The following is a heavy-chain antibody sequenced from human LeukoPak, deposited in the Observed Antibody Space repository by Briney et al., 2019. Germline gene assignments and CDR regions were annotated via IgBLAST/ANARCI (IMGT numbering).Heavy chain of an antibody. CDR3: AKGTSLSRFDP. D-gene: IGHD3/OR15-3a*01. CDR1: GFSLSSYA. J-gene: IGHJ5*02. CDR2: ISGSGGST. V-gene: IGHV3-23*01. Sequence: GGSLRLSCAASGFSLSSYAMSWVRQAPGKGLEWVSAISGSGGSTYSADSVKGRFTISRDNSKNTLYLQMNSLRAEDTAVYYCAKGTSLSRFDPWGQGTLVTVSS.